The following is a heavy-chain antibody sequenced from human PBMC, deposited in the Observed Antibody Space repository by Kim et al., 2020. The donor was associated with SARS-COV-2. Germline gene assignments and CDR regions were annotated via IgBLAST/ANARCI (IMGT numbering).Heavy chain of an antibody. CDR2: K. J-gene: IGHJ4*02. D-gene: IGHD3-10*01. CDR3: ARALWFGELSH. Sequence: KHYAESVKGRFPISRDNSKNTLYLQMNSLRAEDTAVYYCARALWFGELSHWGQGTLVTVSS. V-gene: IGHV3-30*01.